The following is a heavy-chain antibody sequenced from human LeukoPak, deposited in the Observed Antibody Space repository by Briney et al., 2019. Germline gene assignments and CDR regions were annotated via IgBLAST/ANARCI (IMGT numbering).Heavy chain of an antibody. J-gene: IGHJ3*02. CDR3: AREEWCSGGGCYLNAFDI. CDR1: DNTFSGKA. D-gene: IGHD2-15*01. CDR2: ISPYSGKA. V-gene: IGHV1-18*01. Sequence: GASVKVSCKASDNTFSGKAIIWVRQAPGQGLGWMAYISPYSGKAKYVQKIQGRVTVTTDTTTSTSYLELRSLTSDDTAVYYCAREEWCSGGGCYLNAFDIWGQGTMVTVSS.